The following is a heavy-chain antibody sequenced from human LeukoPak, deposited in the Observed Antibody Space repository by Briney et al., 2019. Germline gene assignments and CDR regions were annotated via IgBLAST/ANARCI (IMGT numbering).Heavy chain of an antibody. CDR2: INPNSGGT. V-gene: IGHV1-2*02. CDR1: GYTFTGYY. Sequence: ASVKVSCKASGYTFTGYYMHWVRQAPGQGLEWMGWINPNSGGTNYAQKFQGRVTMTRDTSISTAYMELSRLRSDDTAVYSCARDGYSNYHTIDYWGQGTLVTVSS. J-gene: IGHJ4*02. D-gene: IGHD4-11*01. CDR3: ARDGYSNYHTIDY.